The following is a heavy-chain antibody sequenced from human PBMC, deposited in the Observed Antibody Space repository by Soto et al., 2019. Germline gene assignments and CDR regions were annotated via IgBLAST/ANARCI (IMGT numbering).Heavy chain of an antibody. CDR3: AKDIGDMITFGGVIVPAFDI. CDR2: ISGSGGST. CDR1: GFTFSSYA. D-gene: IGHD3-16*02. V-gene: IGHV3-23*01. J-gene: IGHJ3*02. Sequence: EVQLLESGGGLVQPGGSLRLSCAASGFTFSSYAMSWVRQAPGKGLEWVSAISGSGGSTYYADSVKGRFTISRDNSQNTLYLQMNSLRAEDTAVYYCAKDIGDMITFGGVIVPAFDIWGQGTMVTVSS.